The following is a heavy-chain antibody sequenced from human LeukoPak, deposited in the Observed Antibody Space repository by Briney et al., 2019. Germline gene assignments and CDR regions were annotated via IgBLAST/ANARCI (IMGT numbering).Heavy chain of an antibody. CDR1: GGSISSSSYY. J-gene: IGHJ5*02. D-gene: IGHD2-2*01. CDR3: ARGLPAGRYCSSTSCRNWFDP. Sequence: SETLSLTCTVSGGSISSSSYYWGWIRQPPGKGLEWIGSIYYSGSTYNNPSLKSRVTISVDTSKNQFSLKLSSVTAADTAVYYCARGLPAGRYCSSTSCRNWFDPWGQGTLVTVSS. CDR2: IYYSGST. V-gene: IGHV4-39*07.